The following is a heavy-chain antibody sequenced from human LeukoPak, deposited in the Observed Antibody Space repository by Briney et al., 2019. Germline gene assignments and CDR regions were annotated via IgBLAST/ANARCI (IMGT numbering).Heavy chain of an antibody. CDR3: TKDGGLWVSAHWGDS. D-gene: IGHD7-27*01. CDR1: GFTFSSYA. CDR2: ISGSGGST. Sequence: GGSLRLSCAASGFTFSSYAMSWVRQAPGKGLEWVSAISGSGGSTYYADSVKGRFTISRDNSKNTLFLQMNSLRAEDTAVYYCTKDGGLWVSAHWGDSWGRGTLVTVSS. V-gene: IGHV3-23*01. J-gene: IGHJ4*02.